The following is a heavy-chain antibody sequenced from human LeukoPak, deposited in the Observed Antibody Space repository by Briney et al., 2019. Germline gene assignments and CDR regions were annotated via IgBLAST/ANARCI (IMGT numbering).Heavy chain of an antibody. D-gene: IGHD3-16*01. V-gene: IGHV1-18*01. CDR1: DYTFTNYG. CDR3: ARKKYLGETILYSFDS. Sequence: ASVKVSCKASDYTFTNYGIAWVRQAPGQGLEWVGWISANNGNTNYAQKFLGRVFMTTDTSTSTAYMELRSLRSDDTAVYYCARKKYLGETILYSFDSGAREPLFTVPS. CDR2: ISANNGNT. J-gene: IGHJ4*02.